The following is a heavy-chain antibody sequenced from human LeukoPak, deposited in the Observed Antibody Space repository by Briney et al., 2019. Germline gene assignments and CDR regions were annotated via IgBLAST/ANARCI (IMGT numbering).Heavy chain of an antibody. D-gene: IGHD4/OR15-4a*01. CDR1: GFTFSNYG. J-gene: IGHJ5*02. Sequence: PGGSLRLSCAASGFTFSNYGMSWFRQAPGKGLEWVSGISGSGGSTYYADSVKGRFTISRDNSKNTLYLQMNSLRAEDTAVYYCARDLGAPWGQGTLVTVSS. CDR2: ISGSGGST. CDR3: ARDLGAP. V-gene: IGHV3-23*01.